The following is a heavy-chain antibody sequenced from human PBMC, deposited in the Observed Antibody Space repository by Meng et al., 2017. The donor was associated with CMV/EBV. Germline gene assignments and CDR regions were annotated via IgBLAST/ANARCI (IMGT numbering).Heavy chain of an antibody. CDR1: GGSISSYY. Sequence: GQLQESGPGLVRPSENLSLTCTVSGGSISSYYWSLIRQPAGKGLEWIGRIYTSGSTNYNPSLKSRVTMSVDTSKNQFSLKLSSVTAADTAVYYCARDLMNCSSTSCANWFDPWGQGTLVTVSS. CDR2: IYTSGST. CDR3: ARDLMNCSSTSCANWFDP. J-gene: IGHJ5*02. D-gene: IGHD2-2*01. V-gene: IGHV4-4*07.